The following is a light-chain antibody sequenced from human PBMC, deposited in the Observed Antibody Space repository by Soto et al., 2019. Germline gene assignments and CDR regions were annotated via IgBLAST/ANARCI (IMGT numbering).Light chain of an antibody. J-gene: IGKJ1*01. V-gene: IGKV3-15*01. CDR2: DAS. CDR3: QQYNNWPPMA. CDR1: QSVSSN. Sequence: EIVMTQSPDTLSVSPGERATLSCRTSQSVSSNLAWYQQKPGQAPRLLIYDASTRATGIPARFSGSGSGTEFTLTISSLQSEDFAVYYCQQYNNWPPMAFGQGSKVEIK.